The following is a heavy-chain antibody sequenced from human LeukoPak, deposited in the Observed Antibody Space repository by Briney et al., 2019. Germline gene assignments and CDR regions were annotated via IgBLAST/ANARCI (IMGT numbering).Heavy chain of an antibody. D-gene: IGHD6-19*01. CDR3: AKAKQWLAPNWFDP. Sequence: GGSLRLSCAASGFTFTIFGLNWVRQAPGKVPEWVSYIDARSGITYYADSVKGRFAISRDNSKNTLYLQMNSLRAEDTAVYYCAKAKQWLAPNWFDPWGQGTLVTVSS. CDR1: GFTFTIFG. CDR2: IDARSGIT. J-gene: IGHJ5*02. V-gene: IGHV3-23*01.